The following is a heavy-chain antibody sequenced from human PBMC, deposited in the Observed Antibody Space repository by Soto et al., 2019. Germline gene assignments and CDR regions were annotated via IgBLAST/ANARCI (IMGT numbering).Heavy chain of an antibody. D-gene: IGHD1-26*01. CDR1: GYTFTGYD. V-gene: IGHV1-2*02. CDR3: ARDGALVGPIHFDS. Sequence: ASVKVSCKASGYTFTGYDIYLVRQAPGRGLEWXASXXPXXGXTXXXQXXXDRVTLTRDTSVNTAYMELSSLRSDDTAVYYCARDGALVGPIHFDSWGQGTLVTVSS. J-gene: IGHJ4*02. CDR2: XXPXXGXT.